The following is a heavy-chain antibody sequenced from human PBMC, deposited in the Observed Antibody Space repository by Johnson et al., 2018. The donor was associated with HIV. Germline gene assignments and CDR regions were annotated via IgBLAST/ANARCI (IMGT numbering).Heavy chain of an antibody. CDR2: ISYDGSYK. V-gene: IGHV3-30*04. D-gene: IGHD6-6*01. Sequence: QVQLVESGGGVVQPGRSLRLSCAASGFTFSSYAMHWVRQAPGKGLEWVAVISYDGSYKYYADSVKGRFTISRDNSKNTLYLQMTSLRAEDTGVYYCTKGGGHSSSDHDAFDIWGQGTTVIVSS. J-gene: IGHJ3*02. CDR3: TKGGGHSSSDHDAFDI. CDR1: GFTFSSYA.